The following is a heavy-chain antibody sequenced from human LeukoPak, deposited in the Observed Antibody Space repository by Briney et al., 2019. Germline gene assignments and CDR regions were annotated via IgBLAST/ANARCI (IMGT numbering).Heavy chain of an antibody. CDR2: IYYSESA. V-gene: IGHV4-59*08. CDR3: ARHMLGYCSGGTCPCYFDY. CDR1: GGSITSHY. Sequence: SETLSLTCTVSGGSITSHYWSWIRQPPGRGLEWIGYIYYSESANYNPSLKSRVTISVDTSKNQFSLKLTSVTAADTAVYYCARHMLGYCSGGTCPCYFDYWGQGTLVTVSS. J-gene: IGHJ4*02. D-gene: IGHD2-15*01.